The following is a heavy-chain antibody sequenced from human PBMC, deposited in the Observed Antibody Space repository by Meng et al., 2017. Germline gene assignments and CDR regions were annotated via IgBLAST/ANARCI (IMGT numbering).Heavy chain of an antibody. V-gene: IGHV1-69*13. CDR2: IIPIFGTA. CDR3: ARDHTKLDVDIVATDAFDI. CDR1: GGTFSSYA. D-gene: IGHD5-12*01. J-gene: IGHJ3*02. Sequence: SVKVSCKASGGTFSSYAISWVRQAPGQGLEWMGGIIPIFGTANYAQKFQGRVTITADESTSTAYMELSSLRSEDTAVYYCARDHTKLDVDIVATDAFDIWGQGTMVTVSS.